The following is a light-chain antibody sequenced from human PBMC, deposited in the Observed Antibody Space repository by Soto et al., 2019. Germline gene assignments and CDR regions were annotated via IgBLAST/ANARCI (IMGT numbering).Light chain of an antibody. Sequence: QSVLTQPRSVSGSPGQSVTISCTGTSSNVGGYNYVSWYQQHPGIAPQLIIYDVTKRPSGVPDRFSGSKSGNTASLTISGLQAEDEADYYCCSYAGSYSWMFGGGTQLTVL. V-gene: IGLV2-11*01. CDR2: DVT. CDR1: SSNVGGYNY. CDR3: CSYAGSYSWM. J-gene: IGLJ3*02.